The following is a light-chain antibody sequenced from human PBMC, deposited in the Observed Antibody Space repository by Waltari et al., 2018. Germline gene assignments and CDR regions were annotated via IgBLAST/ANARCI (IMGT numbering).Light chain of an antibody. CDR2: KAS. CDR3: QQYLSSPIT. V-gene: IGKV1-5*03. J-gene: IGKJ5*01. CDR1: QSISSW. Sequence: DIQMTQSPSTLSASVGDSVTITCRASQSISSWLAWYQQKPGKAPKLLIDKASSLESGVPSRFSGSGSGTEFTLTISSLQAEDVAVYYCQQYLSSPITFGQGTRLEIK.